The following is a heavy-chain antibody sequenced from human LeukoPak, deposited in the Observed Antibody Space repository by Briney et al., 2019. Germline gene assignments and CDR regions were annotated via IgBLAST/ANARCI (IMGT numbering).Heavy chain of an antibody. CDR3: ASTVRTWFNDAFDI. CDR1: GFTFSSYW. J-gene: IGHJ3*02. V-gene: IGHV3-7*01. Sequence: GRSLRLSCAASGFTFSSYWMSWVRQAPGKGLEWVANIKQDGSEKYYVDSVKGRFTISRDNAKNSLYLQMNSLRAEDTAVYYCASTVRTWFNDAFDIWGQGTMVTVSS. D-gene: IGHD4-11*01. CDR2: IKQDGSEK.